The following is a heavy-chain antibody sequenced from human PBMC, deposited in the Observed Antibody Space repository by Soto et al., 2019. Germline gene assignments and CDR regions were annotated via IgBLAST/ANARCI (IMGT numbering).Heavy chain of an antibody. J-gene: IGHJ4*02. CDR2: ISAYNGNT. CDR3: ARAPLDYYDSSGREFDY. D-gene: IGHD3-22*01. CDR1: VYTYTSYG. Sequence: ASVTVSCKASVYTYTSYGISWVRPAPGQGLEWMGWISAYNGNTNYAQKLQGRVTMTTDTSTSTAYMELRSLRSDDTAVYYCARAPLDYYDSSGREFDYWGQGTLVTVSS. V-gene: IGHV1-18*01.